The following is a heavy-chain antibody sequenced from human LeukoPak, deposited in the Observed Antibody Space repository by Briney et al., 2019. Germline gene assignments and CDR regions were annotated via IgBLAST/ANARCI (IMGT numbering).Heavy chain of an antibody. CDR3: ARANQWLVRSWFDP. Sequence: PSETLSLTCAVYGGSFSGYYWSWIRQPPGKGREWIGEINHSGSTNYNPSLKSRVPISVDPSKNQFSLKLSSVTAADTAVYYCARANQWLVRSWFDPWGQGTLVTVSS. CDR2: INHSGST. J-gene: IGHJ5*02. V-gene: IGHV4-34*01. D-gene: IGHD6-19*01. CDR1: GGSFSGYY.